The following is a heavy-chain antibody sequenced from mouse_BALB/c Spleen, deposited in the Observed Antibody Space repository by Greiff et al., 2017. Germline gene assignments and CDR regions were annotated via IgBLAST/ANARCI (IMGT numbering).Heavy chain of an antibody. CDR3: ATSYYHGSSYFDY. Sequence: QVQLQQSGAELAKPGASVKMSCKASGYTFTSYWMHWVKQRPGQGLEWIGYINPSTGYTEYNQKFKDKATLTADKSSSTAYMQLSSLTSEDSAVYYCATSYYHGSSYFDYWGQGTTLTVSS. D-gene: IGHD1-1*01. J-gene: IGHJ2*01. CDR1: GYTFTSYW. V-gene: IGHV1-7*01. CDR2: INPSTGYT.